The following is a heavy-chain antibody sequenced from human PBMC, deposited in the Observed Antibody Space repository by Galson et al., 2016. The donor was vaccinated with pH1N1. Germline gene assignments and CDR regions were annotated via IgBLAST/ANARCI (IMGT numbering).Heavy chain of an antibody. D-gene: IGHD3-10*01. V-gene: IGHV3-21*06. CDR1: GFTFSNFD. Sequence: SLRLSCAASGFTFSNFDINWVRQAPGKGLEWVSSISGNGRHIYYADSVKGRFTISRDNAKNSLNLQMNSLRVEDTAVYYCARGEPLRSLYSGSACPNFDYWGQGTLVTVSS. CDR2: ISGNGRHI. J-gene: IGHJ4*01. CDR3: ARGEPLRSLYSGSACPNFDY.